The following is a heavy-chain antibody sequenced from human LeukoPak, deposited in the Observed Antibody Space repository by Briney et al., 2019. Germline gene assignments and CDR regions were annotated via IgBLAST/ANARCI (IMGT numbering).Heavy chain of an antibody. D-gene: IGHD1-26*01. CDR2: INHSGST. Sequence: SQTLSLTCTVSGGSISSGSYYWSWIRQPPGKGLEWIGEINHSGSTNYNPSLKSRVTISVDTSKNQFSLKLSSVTAADTAVYYCARDRQLLYFDYWGQGTLVTVSS. V-gene: IGHV4-39*07. CDR1: GGSISSGSYY. J-gene: IGHJ4*02. CDR3: ARDRQLLYFDY.